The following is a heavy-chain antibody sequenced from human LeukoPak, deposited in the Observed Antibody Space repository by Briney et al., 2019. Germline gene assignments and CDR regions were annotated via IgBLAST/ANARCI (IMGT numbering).Heavy chain of an antibody. CDR2: ISSSSSYI. Sequence: GGSLRLSCAASGFTFSSYSMNWVRQAPGKGLEWVSSISSSSSYIYYADSVKGRFTISRDNAKNSLYLQMNSLRAEDTAVYYCARGFSTYYYDSSGYQDYWGQRTLVTVSS. CDR1: GFTFSSYS. CDR3: ARGFSTYYYDSSGYQDY. D-gene: IGHD3-22*01. J-gene: IGHJ4*02. V-gene: IGHV3-21*01.